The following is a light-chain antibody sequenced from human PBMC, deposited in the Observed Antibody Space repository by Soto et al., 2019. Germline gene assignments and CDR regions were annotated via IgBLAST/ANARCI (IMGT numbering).Light chain of an antibody. CDR1: SSDVGSYNR. Sequence: QSVLTQPPSVSGSPGQSVAISCTGTSSDVGSYNRVSGYQQPPGTAPKLMIYDVNNRPSGVPDRFSGSKSGNTASLTISGLQAEDDADYYCSSYTISSTYVFGTGTTV. J-gene: IGLJ1*01. CDR2: DVN. V-gene: IGLV2-18*02. CDR3: SSYTISSTYV.